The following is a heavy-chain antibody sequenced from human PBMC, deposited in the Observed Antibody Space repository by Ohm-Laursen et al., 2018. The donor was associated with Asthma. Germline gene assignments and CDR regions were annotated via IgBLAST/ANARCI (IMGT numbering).Heavy chain of an antibody. D-gene: IGHD4-17*01. J-gene: IGHJ6*02. CDR1: GFIFDDYA. CDR2: ISWNSGTI. CDR3: ARDSQAMVTTEGLYFGMDV. V-gene: IGHV3-9*01. Sequence: SLRLSCAASGFIFDDYAMHWVRQVPGKGLEWVSGISWNSGTIVQADSVKGRFTISRDNAKNSPYLQMNSLRAEDTALYYCARDSQAMVTTEGLYFGMDVWGQGTTVTVSS.